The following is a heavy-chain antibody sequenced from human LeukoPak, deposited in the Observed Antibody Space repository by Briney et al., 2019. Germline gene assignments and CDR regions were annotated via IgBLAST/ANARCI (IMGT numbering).Heavy chain of an antibody. Sequence: GGSLRLSCAASGFTFSTYTMNWVRQAPGKGLEWVASIGSGGRHIHYADSVKGRFTISRDNARNSLYLQMNSLRAEDTAVYYCARSGYTYGFDYWGQGALVTVSS. CDR3: ARSGYTYGFDY. D-gene: IGHD5-18*01. J-gene: IGHJ4*02. CDR2: IGSGGRHI. V-gene: IGHV3-21*01. CDR1: GFTFSTYT.